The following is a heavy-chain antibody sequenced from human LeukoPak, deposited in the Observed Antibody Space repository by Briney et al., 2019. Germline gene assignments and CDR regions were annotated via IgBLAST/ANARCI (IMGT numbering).Heavy chain of an antibody. D-gene: IGHD3/OR15-3a*01. CDR1: GGSISSGSYY. V-gene: IGHV4-61*02. Sequence: SQTLSLTSTVSGGSISSGSYYWSWIRQPAGKGLEWIVRIYTSGSTNYNPSLKSRVTISVDTSKNQFSLKLSSVTAADTAVYYCARNPDWLLYSPRYFDYWGQGTLVTVSS. CDR3: ARNPDWLLYSPRYFDY. CDR2: IYTSGST. J-gene: IGHJ4*02.